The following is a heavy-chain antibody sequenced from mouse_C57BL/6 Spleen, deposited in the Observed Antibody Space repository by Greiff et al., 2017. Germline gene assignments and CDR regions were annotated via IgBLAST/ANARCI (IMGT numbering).Heavy chain of an antibody. V-gene: IGHV1-52*01. D-gene: IGHD1-1*01. CDR3: ARYGSSTGYFDY. CDR2: IDPSDSDT. CDR1: GYTFTSYW. Sequence: QVQLQQPGAELVRPGSSVKLSCKASGYTFTSYWMHWVKQRPIQGLEWIGNIDPSDSDTHYNQKFKDKATLTVDKSSSTAYMQLSSLTSEDSAVYYCARYGSSTGYFDYWGQGTTLTVSS. J-gene: IGHJ2*01.